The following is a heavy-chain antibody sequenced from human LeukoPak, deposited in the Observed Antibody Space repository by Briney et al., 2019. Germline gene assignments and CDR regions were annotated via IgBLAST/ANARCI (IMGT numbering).Heavy chain of an antibody. D-gene: IGHD3-10*01. CDR2: ISSSGRTT. CDR1: GFTFTNYE. Sequence: GGSLRLSCAASGFTFTNYEMNWVRQAPGKGLEWVSYISSSGRTTYYADSVKGRFTISRDNAKNSVYLQMNSLRAEDTAVYYCAKPYYYGSRSYMDYWGQGTLVTVSS. J-gene: IGHJ4*02. CDR3: AKPYYYGSRSYMDY. V-gene: IGHV3-48*03.